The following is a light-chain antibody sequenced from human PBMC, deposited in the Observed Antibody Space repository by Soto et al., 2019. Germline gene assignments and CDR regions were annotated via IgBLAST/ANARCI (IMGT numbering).Light chain of an antibody. V-gene: IGLV1-40*01. CDR1: SSNIGAGYD. Sequence: QSVLTQPPSVSGAPGQRVTISCTGRSSNIGAGYDVHWYRQLPGTAPKLLIYGNTNRPSGVPDRFSGSKSGTSASLAITGLQAEDEADYYCQSYDSSLSGYVFGTGTKVTVL. CDR2: GNT. J-gene: IGLJ1*01. CDR3: QSYDSSLSGYV.